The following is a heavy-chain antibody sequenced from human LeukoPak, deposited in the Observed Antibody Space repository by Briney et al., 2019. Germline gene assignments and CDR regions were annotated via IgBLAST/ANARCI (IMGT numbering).Heavy chain of an antibody. D-gene: IGHD1-26*01. CDR1: GFTFSSYS. Sequence: GGSLRLSCAASGFTFSSYSMNWVRQAPGKGLEWVANIKQDGSEKYYVDSVKGRFTISRDNAKNSLYLQMNSLRAEDTAVYYCARASGSLDAFDIWGQGTMVTVSS. CDR2: IKQDGSEK. V-gene: IGHV3-7*01. J-gene: IGHJ3*02. CDR3: ARASGSLDAFDI.